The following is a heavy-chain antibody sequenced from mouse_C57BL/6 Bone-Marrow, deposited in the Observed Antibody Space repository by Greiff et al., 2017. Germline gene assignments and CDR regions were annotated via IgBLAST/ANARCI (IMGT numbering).Heavy chain of an antibody. CDR2: IDPENGDT. Sequence: EVQLQQSGAELVRPGASVKLSCTASGFNITDDYMHWVKQRPEQGLEWIGWIDPENGDTEYASKFQGKATITADTSSNTAYLQLSSLTSEDTAVYYCATGYDYDRAWFAYWGQGTLVTVSA. CDR1: GFNITDDY. V-gene: IGHV14-4*01. CDR3: ATGYDYDRAWFAY. J-gene: IGHJ3*01. D-gene: IGHD2-4*01.